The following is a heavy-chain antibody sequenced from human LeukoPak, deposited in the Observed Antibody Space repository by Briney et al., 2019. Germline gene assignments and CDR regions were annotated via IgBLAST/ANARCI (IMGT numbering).Heavy chain of an antibody. CDR3: ARRAGNYYGSGSPHFDY. D-gene: IGHD3-10*01. Sequence: NRGESLKISCKGSGYSFTSYWIGWVRQMPGKGLEWMGIIYPGDSDTRYSPSFQGQVTISADKSISTAYLQWSSLKASDTAMYYCARRAGNYYGSGSPHFDYWGQGTLVTVSS. J-gene: IGHJ4*02. V-gene: IGHV5-51*01. CDR2: IYPGDSDT. CDR1: GYSFTSYW.